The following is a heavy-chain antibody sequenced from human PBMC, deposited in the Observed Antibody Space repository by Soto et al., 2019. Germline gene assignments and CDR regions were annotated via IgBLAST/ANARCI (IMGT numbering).Heavy chain of an antibody. V-gene: IGHV3-21*01. D-gene: IGHD2-2*01. CDR1: GFTFSSYS. J-gene: IGHJ5*02. CDR3: ARDFLYCSSTSCYRSPEGHWFDP. CDR2: ISSSSSYI. Sequence: GGSLRPSCAASGFTFSSYSMNWVRQAPGKGLEWVLPISSSSSYIYYADSVKGRFTISRDNAKNSLYLQMNSLRAEDTAVYYCARDFLYCSSTSCYRSPEGHWFDPWGQVTLGTVSS.